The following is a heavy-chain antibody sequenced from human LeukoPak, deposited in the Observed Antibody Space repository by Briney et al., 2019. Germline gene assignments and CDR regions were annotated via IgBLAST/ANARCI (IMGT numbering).Heavy chain of an antibody. D-gene: IGHD3-3*01. CDR3: AREARMSTYYDFWSGSRGPYFDY. CDR1: GGTFSSYA. J-gene: IGHJ4*02. Sequence: ASVKVSCKASGGTFSSYAISWVRQAPGQGLEWMGGIIPIFGTANYAQKFQGRVTITTDESTSTAYMELSSLRSEDTAVYYCAREARMSTYYDFWSGSRGPYFDYWGQGTLVTVSS. V-gene: IGHV1-69*05. CDR2: IIPIFGTA.